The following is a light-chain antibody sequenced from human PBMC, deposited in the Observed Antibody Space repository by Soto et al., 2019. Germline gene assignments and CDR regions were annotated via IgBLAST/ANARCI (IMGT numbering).Light chain of an antibody. CDR3: QQYNNWPPFT. V-gene: IGKV3-15*01. CDR1: QSVSSN. CDR2: GAS. Sequence: EIVMTQSPATLSVSPGEGATLSCRASQSVSSNLAWYQQKPGQAPRLLIYGASTRAAGVPVRFSGSGSGTEFPLTISSLQSEDFAVYYCQQYNNWPPFTFGPGTKVDIK. J-gene: IGKJ3*01.